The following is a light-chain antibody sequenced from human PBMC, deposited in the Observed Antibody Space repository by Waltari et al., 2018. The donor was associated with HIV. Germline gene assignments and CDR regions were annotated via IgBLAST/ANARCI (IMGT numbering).Light chain of an antibody. CDR2: AAS. CDR3: QQYKTYPIT. V-gene: IGKV1-16*01. Sequence: DIQMTQSPSSLAASVGDRVTITCRASQGITDYLAWVQHRPGKAPKSLIYAASSSHSGVPWRFSGSGSVTEFTLTITNLEPEDFATYYCQQYKTYPITFGQGTRLEIK. J-gene: IGKJ5*01. CDR1: QGITDY.